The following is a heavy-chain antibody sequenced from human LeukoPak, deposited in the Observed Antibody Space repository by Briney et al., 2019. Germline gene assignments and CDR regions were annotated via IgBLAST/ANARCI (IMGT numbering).Heavy chain of an antibody. V-gene: IGHV3-21*01. D-gene: IGHD2-2*03. Sequence: GGSLRLSCAASGFTFSSYSMNWVRQAPGKGLEWVSSISSSSSYIYYADSVKGRFTISKDNAKNSLYLQMISLRAEDTAVYYCARGGYCSSTSCFPWGQGTLVTVSS. CDR3: ARGGYCSSTSCFP. CDR2: ISSSSSYI. CDR1: GFTFSSYS. J-gene: IGHJ5*02.